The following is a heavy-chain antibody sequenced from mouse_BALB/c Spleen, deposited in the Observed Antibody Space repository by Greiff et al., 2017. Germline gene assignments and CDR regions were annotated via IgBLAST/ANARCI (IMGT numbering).Heavy chain of an antibody. CDR3: ARCDYDDDYFDY. CDR1: GYTFSSYW. J-gene: IGHJ2*01. V-gene: IGHV1-9*01. CDR2: ILPGSGST. D-gene: IGHD2-4*01. Sequence: VKLQESGAELMKPGASVKISCKATGYTFSSYWIEWVKQRPGHGLEWIGEILPGSGSTNYNEKFKGKATFTADTSSNTAYMQLSSLTSEDSAVYYCARCDYDDDYFDYWGQGTTLTVSS.